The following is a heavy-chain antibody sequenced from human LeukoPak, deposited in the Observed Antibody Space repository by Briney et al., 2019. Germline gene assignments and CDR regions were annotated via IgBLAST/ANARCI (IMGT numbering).Heavy chain of an antibody. D-gene: IGHD5-12*01. V-gene: IGHV3-21*01. CDR3: ARVSDAYDYFFDY. J-gene: IGHJ4*02. Sequence: PGGSQRLSCAASGFTFSSYWMSWVRQAPGKGLEWVSSVSRRSSFIFYADSVQGRFTVSRDDAKDSLFLQMNSLRAEDTAVYYCARVSDAYDYFFDYWGQGTLVTVSS. CDR1: GFTFSSYW. CDR2: VSRRSSFI.